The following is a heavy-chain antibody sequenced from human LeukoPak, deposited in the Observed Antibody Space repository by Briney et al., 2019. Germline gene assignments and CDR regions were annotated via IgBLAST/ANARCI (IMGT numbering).Heavy chain of an antibody. CDR2: MLYYERNK. V-gene: IGHV3-33*06. CDR1: GFTFICYG. J-gene: IGHJ4*02. D-gene: IGHD6-13*01. CDR3: TKEGSSWYHSDFDY. Sequence: ALRLSYLALGFTFICYGMRGAGHSPGKGLEGVADMLYYERNKYYADSVKDRFAISRDNSKNTLYVQMHSLRRDDRVVYFCTKEGSSWYHSDFDYWGQGTLVIVSS.